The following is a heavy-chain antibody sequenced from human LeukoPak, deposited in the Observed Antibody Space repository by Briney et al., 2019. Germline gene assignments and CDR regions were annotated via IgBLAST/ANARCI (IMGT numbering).Heavy chain of an antibody. CDR2: ISSSSSTI. J-gene: IGHJ4*02. V-gene: IGHV3-48*01. CDR3: ARDAGLPDYYDSSGYYLAPEYYFDY. D-gene: IGHD3-22*01. Sequence: GGSLRLSCAASGFTFSSYSMNWVRQAPGKGLEWVSYISSSSSTIYYADSVKGRFTISRDNAKNSLYLQMNSLRAEDTAVYYCARDAGLPDYYDSSGYYLAPEYYFDYWGQGTLVTVSS. CDR1: GFTFSSYS.